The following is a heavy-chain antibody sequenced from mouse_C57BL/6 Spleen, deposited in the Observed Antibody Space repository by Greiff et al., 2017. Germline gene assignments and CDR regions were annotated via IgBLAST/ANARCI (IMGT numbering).Heavy chain of an antibody. V-gene: IGHV1-82*01. D-gene: IGHD1-1*01. Sequence: VQLQQSGPELVKPGASVKISCKASGYAFSSSWMNWVKQRPGKGLEWIGRIYPGDGDTNYNGKFKGKATLTADKSSSTAYMQLSSLTSEDSAVYFCANYYYGSLDYWGQGTTLTVSS. CDR3: ANYYYGSLDY. J-gene: IGHJ2*01. CDR2: IYPGDGDT. CDR1: GYAFSSSW.